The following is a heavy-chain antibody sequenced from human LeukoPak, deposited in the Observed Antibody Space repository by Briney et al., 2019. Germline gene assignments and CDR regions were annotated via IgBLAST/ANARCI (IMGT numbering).Heavy chain of an antibody. CDR2: IYYSGST. CDR1: GGSISSGDYY. J-gene: IGHJ4*02. V-gene: IGHV4-30-4*01. D-gene: IGHD4-17*01. Sequence: SETLSLTCTVSGGSISSGDYYWSWIRQPPGKGLEWIGYIYYSGSTYYNPSLKSRVTISVDTSKNQFSLKLSSVTAADTAVYYYATYSTVTGAYYFDYWGQGTLVTVSS. CDR3: ATYSTVTGAYYFDY.